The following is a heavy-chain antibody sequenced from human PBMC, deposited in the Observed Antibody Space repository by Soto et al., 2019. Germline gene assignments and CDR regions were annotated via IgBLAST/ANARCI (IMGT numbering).Heavy chain of an antibody. D-gene: IGHD3-22*01. CDR3: ARAPYYYDSSGYFWFDP. CDR2: IIPIFGTA. Sequence: ASVKVSCKASGGTFSSYAISWVRQAPGQGLEWMGGIIPIFGTANYAQKFQGRVTITADESTSTAYMELSSLRSEDTAVYYCARAPYYYDSSGYFWFDPWGQGTLVTVS. CDR1: GGTFSSYA. J-gene: IGHJ5*02. V-gene: IGHV1-69*13.